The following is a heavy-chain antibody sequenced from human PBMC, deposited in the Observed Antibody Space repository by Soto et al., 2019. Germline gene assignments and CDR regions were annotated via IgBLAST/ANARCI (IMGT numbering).Heavy chain of an antibody. D-gene: IGHD2-15*01. Sequence: QVQLVQSGAEVKKPGASVKVSCKASGYTFTSYAMHWVRQAPGQRLEWMGWINAGNGNTKYSQKFQGRVTITRDTTASTGYMEQKRLTSKQLDDQNWAGDPRSHDGPGDYGSQGTPATVYS. V-gene: IGHV1-3*01. CDR2: INAGNGNT. CDR3: AGDPRSHDGPGDY. CDR1: GYTFTSYA. J-gene: IGHJ4*02.